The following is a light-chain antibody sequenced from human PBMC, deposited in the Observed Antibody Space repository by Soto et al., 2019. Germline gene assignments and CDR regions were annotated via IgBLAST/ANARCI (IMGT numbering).Light chain of an antibody. CDR3: QQANSFPPT. J-gene: IGKJ4*01. V-gene: IGKV3-15*01. CDR2: GAS. Sequence: EVVMTQSPATLSVSPGDTAALSCRASQSVSSSLAWYQQKPGQAPRLLIYGASTRATGVPARFSGSGSGTDFTLTISRLQSEDFATYYCQQANSFPPTFGGGTKVEIK. CDR1: QSVSSS.